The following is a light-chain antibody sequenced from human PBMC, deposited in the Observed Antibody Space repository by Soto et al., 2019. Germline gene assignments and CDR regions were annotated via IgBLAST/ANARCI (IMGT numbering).Light chain of an antibody. J-gene: IGLJ1*01. Sequence: QSVLTQPASVSGSPRQSITISCTGTSSDVGSYNLVSWYQQHPGKAPKLMIYEGSKRPSGVSIRFSGSKSGNTASLTISVLKAEDEADYYCGSYAGDNTYVFGTGTKRTVL. CDR3: GSYAGDNTYV. CDR2: EGS. V-gene: IGLV2-23*01. CDR1: SSDVGSYNL.